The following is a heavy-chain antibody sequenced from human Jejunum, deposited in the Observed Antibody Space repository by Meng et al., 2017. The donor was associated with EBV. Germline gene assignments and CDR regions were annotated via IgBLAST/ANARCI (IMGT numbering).Heavy chain of an antibody. J-gene: IGHJ4*02. D-gene: IGHD4-23*01. CDR3: AKSLFGGNTV. V-gene: IGHV3-23*04. CDR2: ISGNSITT. Sequence: EEQVGGAGGGLVQPGGSLRLSCAASGFSFSIYGMSWVRQAPGKGLECVSGISGNSITTSYADSVKGRFTISRDNSKNTVFLQMNSLRAEDTAIYYCAKSLFGGNTVWGQGTLVTVSS. CDR1: GFSFSIYG.